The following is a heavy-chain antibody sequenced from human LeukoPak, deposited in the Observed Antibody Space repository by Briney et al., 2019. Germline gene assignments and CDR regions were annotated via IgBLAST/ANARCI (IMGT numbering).Heavy chain of an antibody. CDR1: GFTFSSYA. J-gene: IGHJ6*03. CDR2: FSGSGGTT. Sequence: GGSLRLSCAASGFTFSSYAMNRVRQAPGRGLEWVSGFSGSGGTTYYADSVKGRFTISRDNSKNTLYLQMNSLRAEDTAVYYCANGNRCTSPNCLGYYYFYMDVWGKGTTVTVSS. CDR3: ANGNRCTSPNCLGYYYFYMDV. D-gene: IGHD2-8*01. V-gene: IGHV3-23*01.